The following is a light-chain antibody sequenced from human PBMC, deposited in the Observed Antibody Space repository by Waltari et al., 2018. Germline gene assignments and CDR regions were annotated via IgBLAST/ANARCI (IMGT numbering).Light chain of an antibody. J-gene: IGKJ4*01. CDR3: QQYDVSPLT. CDR2: GAS. V-gene: IGKV3-20*01. CDR1: QTVRTTY. Sequence: EIVLTQSPGTLSLSPGERATLSCRASQTVRTTYLAWYQQKPGQAPTPLIYGASSRATGIPDRFSGSGSGTDFSLTISSLEPEDFAVYYCQQYDVSPLTFGGGTKVEIE.